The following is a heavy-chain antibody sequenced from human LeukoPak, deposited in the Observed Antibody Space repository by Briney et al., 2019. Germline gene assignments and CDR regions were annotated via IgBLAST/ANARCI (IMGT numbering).Heavy chain of an antibody. CDR3: TGGGYSTSWYWIY. J-gene: IGHJ4*02. V-gene: IGHV3-7*03. Sequence: GGSLRLSCAVSGFTFSDNLMTWVRQAPGKGLEWVATIKQDGSEKYYVDSVRGRFTISRVNAENSLYLQMNSLRAEDTAVYHCTGGGYSTSWYWIYWGPGTLVTVSS. CDR2: IKQDGSEK. D-gene: IGHD2-2*01. CDR1: GFTFSDNL.